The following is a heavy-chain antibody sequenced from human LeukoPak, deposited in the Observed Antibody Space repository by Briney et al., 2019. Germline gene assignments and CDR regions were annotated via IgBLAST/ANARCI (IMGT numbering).Heavy chain of an antibody. Sequence: SETLSLTCTVSGGSISSYYWSWIRQPAGKGLEWIGRIYTSGSTNNNPSLKSRVTMSVDTSKNQTSLKLSSVTAADTAVYYCARDWAQHCSSTSCYGPFDYWGQGTLVTVSS. CDR3: ARDWAQHCSSTSCYGPFDY. J-gene: IGHJ4*02. CDR2: IYTSGST. D-gene: IGHD2-2*01. V-gene: IGHV4-4*07. CDR1: GGSISSYY.